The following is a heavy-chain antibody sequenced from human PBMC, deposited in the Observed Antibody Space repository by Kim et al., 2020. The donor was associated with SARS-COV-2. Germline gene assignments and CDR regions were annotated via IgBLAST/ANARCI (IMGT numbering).Heavy chain of an antibody. CDR3: ARARGGHYGGNSPFGY. CDR1: GFTFSSYS. J-gene: IGHJ4*02. Sequence: GGSLRLSCAASGFTFSSYSMNWVRQAPGKGLEWVSSISSSSSYIYYADSVKGRFTISRDNAKNSLYLQMNSLRAEDTAVYYCARARGGHYGGNSPFGYWGQGTLVTVSS. D-gene: IGHD4-17*01. CDR2: ISSSSSYI. V-gene: IGHV3-21*01.